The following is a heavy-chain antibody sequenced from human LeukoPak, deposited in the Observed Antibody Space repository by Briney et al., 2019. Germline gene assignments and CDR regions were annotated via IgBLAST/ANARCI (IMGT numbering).Heavy chain of an antibody. CDR1: GFTFSSYA. V-gene: IGHV3-23*01. CDR3: AKNGGSMTTVVTSIGY. CDR2: ISGSGGST. D-gene: IGHD4-17*01. Sequence: GGSLRLSCAASGFTFSSYAMSWVRQAPGKGLEWVSAISGSGGSTYYADSVKGRFTISRDNSKNTLYLQMNSLRAEDTAVYYCAKNGGSMTTVVTSIGYWGQGNPGHRLL. J-gene: IGHJ4*02.